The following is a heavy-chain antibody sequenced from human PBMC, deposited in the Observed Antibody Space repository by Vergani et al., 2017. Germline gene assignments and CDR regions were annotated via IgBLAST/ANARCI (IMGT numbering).Heavy chain of an antibody. J-gene: IGHJ3*02. V-gene: IGHV4-34*01. CDR2: INHSGST. D-gene: IGHD3-10*01. Sequence: QVQLQQWGAGLLKPSETLSLTCAVYGGSFSGYYWSWIRQHPGKGLEWIGEINHSGSTNYNPSLKSRVTISVDTSKNQFSLKLSSVTATGTAVYYCARGSCDARWFGDSSCAFDIWGQGTMVTVSS. CDR3: ARGSCDARWFGDSSCAFDI. CDR1: GGSFSGYY.